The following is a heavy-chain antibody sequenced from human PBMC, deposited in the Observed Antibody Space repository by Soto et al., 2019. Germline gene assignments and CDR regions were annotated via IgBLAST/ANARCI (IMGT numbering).Heavy chain of an antibody. CDR1: GGSFSGYY. Sequence: SETLSLTCAVYGGSFSGYYWSWIRQPPGKGLEWIGEINHSGSTNYNPSLKSRVTISVDTSKNQFSLKLSSVTAADTAVYYCARVGYSSSSARWRDYYGMDVWGQGTTVTVSS. J-gene: IGHJ6*02. D-gene: IGHD6-6*01. CDR2: INHSGST. V-gene: IGHV4-34*01. CDR3: ARVGYSSSSARWRDYYGMDV.